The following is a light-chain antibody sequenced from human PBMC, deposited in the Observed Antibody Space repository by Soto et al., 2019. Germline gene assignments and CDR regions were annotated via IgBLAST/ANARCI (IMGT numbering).Light chain of an antibody. CDR3: CSYAGSSTFSYV. CDR1: SSDVGSYNL. Sequence: QSVLTQPASVSGSPGQSITISCTGTSSDVGSYNLVSWYQQHPGKAPKPMIYEVIKRPSGVSNRFSGSKSGNTASLTISGLQAEDEADYYCCSYAGSSTFSYVFGTGTKVTVL. V-gene: IGLV2-23*02. J-gene: IGLJ1*01. CDR2: EVI.